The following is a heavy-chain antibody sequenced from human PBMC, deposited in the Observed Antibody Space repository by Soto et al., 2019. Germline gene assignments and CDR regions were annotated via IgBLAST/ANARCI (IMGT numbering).Heavy chain of an antibody. J-gene: IGHJ4*02. D-gene: IGHD3-16*02. CDR1: GFTFSNYA. CDR3: AKVPSSDYVWGSYRYRFTFDQ. CDR2: ISSSGDNT. V-gene: IGHV3-23*01. Sequence: PGGSLRLSCAASGFTFSNYAMSWVRQAPGKGLEWVSGISSSGDNTYYADSVKGRFTISRDNSKNTLYLQMNSLRAEDTALYYCAKVPSSDYVWGSYRYRFTFDQWGQGTLVTVSS.